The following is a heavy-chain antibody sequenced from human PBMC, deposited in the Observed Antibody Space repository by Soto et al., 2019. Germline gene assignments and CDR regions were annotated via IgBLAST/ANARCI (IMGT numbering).Heavy chain of an antibody. CDR1: GFTFSSSA. Sequence: SGGSLRLSCAASGFTFSSSAMSWVRQAPGKGLQWVSVISGSGGSTYYADSVKGRFTISRDNSKNKLYLQMNSLSADDTAVYYCVRLSCPYDYWGQGTLVTVSS. D-gene: IGHD3-22*01. CDR3: VRLSCPYDY. V-gene: IGHV3-23*01. J-gene: IGHJ4*02. CDR2: ISGSGGST.